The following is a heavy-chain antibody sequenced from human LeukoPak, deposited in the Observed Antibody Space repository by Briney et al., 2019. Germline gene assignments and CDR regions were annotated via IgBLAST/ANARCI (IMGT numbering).Heavy chain of an antibody. V-gene: IGHV3-11*04. Sequence: GGSLRLSCAASGFAFSDYYMSWIRQAPGKGLEWVSYISSSGSTIYYADSVKGRFTISRDNAKNSLYLQMNSLRAEDTAVYYCARVGSSSWSTRYDYWGQGTLVTVSP. D-gene: IGHD6-13*01. J-gene: IGHJ4*02. CDR1: GFAFSDYY. CDR2: ISSSGSTI. CDR3: ARVGSSSWSTRYDY.